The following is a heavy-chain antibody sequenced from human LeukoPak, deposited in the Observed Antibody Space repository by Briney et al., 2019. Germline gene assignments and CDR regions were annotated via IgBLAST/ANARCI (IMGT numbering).Heavy chain of an antibody. V-gene: IGHV4-59*01. J-gene: IGHJ5*02. CDR2: ITFSGGT. CDR1: GASISSSN. CDR3: ARDSVYATNWYDP. Sequence: SETLSLICTVSGASISSSNWNWIRQAPGKGLEWTGYITFSGGTNYHPSLGSRVTISLDMSKNQFSLKLTSVTAADTAIYYCARDSVYATNWYDPWGQGTLVTVSS. D-gene: IGHD2-8*01.